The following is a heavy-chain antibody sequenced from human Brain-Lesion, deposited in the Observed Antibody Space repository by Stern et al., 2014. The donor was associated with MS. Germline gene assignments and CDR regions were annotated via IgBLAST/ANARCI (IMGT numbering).Heavy chain of an antibody. CDR3: ARDDHRDSSGHYAPFDY. Sequence: QVQLVESGAEVKKPGASVKVSCKASGYTFIRYAMQWVRQAPGQRLEWMGRINGVDDKTKYSHKFQGRVTITSDTSANTVYMELSSLRSEDTAVYYCARDDHRDSSGHYAPFDYWGQGTRVTVSS. CDR1: GYTFIRYA. D-gene: IGHD3-22*01. CDR2: INGVDDKT. V-gene: IGHV1-3*01. J-gene: IGHJ4*02.